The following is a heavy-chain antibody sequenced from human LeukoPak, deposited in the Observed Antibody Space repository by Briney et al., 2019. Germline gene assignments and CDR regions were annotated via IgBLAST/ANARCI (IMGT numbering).Heavy chain of an antibody. D-gene: IGHD3-16*01. V-gene: IGHV3-53*01. CDR1: GFTVSSNY. CDR3: ARDVLRLGESDY. CDR2: IYSGGST. J-gene: IGHJ4*02. Sequence: GGSLRLSCAASGFTVSSNYMSWVRQAPGKGLEWVSVIYSGGSTYYADSVKGRFTISRDNSKNTLYLQMNSLRAEDTAVYYCARDVLRLGESDYWGQGTLVTVSS.